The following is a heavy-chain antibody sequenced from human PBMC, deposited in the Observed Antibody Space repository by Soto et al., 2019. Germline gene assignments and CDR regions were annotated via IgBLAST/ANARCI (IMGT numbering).Heavy chain of an antibody. Sequence: GESLKISCKGSGYNFAGYWIAWVRQMPGKGLELMGIIYPSDADTRYRPSFQGQVTISADKSISSAYLQWSSLRASDTAMYYCARGGVSTRTFDYWGQGTPVTVS. J-gene: IGHJ4*02. D-gene: IGHD3-3*01. V-gene: IGHV5-51*01. CDR2: IYPSDADT. CDR1: GYNFAGYW. CDR3: ARGGVSTRTFDY.